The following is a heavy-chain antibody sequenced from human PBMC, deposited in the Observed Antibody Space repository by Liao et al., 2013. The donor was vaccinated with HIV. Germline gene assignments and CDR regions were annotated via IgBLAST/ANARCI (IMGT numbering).Heavy chain of an antibody. Sequence: QVQLQESGPGLVKPSETLSLTCSVSGGFIRGYYWSWIRQPAGKGLEWIGRIYSSGSTDYNPSLKSRVTMSVDTFKNQFSLRLRSVTAADTAVYYCARGYNSFDYWGQGTLVTVSS. J-gene: IGHJ4*02. CDR1: GGFIRGYY. V-gene: IGHV4-4*07. CDR3: ARGYNSFDY. CDR2: IYSSGST. D-gene: IGHD1-1*01.